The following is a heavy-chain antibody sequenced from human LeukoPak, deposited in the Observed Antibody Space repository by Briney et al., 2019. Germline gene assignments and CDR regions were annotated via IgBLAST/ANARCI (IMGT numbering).Heavy chain of an antibody. V-gene: IGHV1-18*01. CDR3: ARLKNYYDSSGYLVTDAFDI. D-gene: IGHD3-22*01. Sequence: ASVKVSCKASGYTFTTYNMNWVRQAPGQGLEWMGWISGYNGNTKYAQKLQGRVTMTTDTSTSTAYMELRSLNSDDTAVYYCARLKNYYDSSGYLVTDAFDIWGQGTMVTVSS. CDR1: GYTFTTYN. J-gene: IGHJ3*02. CDR2: ISGYNGNT.